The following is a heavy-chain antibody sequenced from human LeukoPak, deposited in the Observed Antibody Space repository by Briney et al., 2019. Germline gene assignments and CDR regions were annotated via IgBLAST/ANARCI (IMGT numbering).Heavy chain of an antibody. CDR1: GYTFTSYG. CDR3: ARGATVRGGSMLHNWFDP. V-gene: IGHV1-18*01. J-gene: IGHJ5*02. CDR2: ISAYNGNT. Sequence: GASVKVSCKASGYTFTSYGISWVRQAPGQGLEWMGWISAYNGNTKYAQKFQGRVTMTTEKSTSTGYMELRSLRSDDTAVYYCARGATVRGGSMLHNWFDPWGQGTLVTVSS. D-gene: IGHD3-10*01.